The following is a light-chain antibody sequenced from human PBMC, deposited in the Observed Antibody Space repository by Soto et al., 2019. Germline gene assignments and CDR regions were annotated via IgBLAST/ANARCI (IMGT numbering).Light chain of an antibody. CDR2: DVN. V-gene: IGLV2-14*01. CDR1: SSDVGGYDY. Sequence: QYVPTQPASVSGSPGQSITISCTGTSSDVGGYDYVSWYQQLPGKAPKLLIYDVNNRPSGVSHRFSGSKSGNTASLTISGLQAEDEADYYCSSYTGSSTFVFGTGTKVTVL. J-gene: IGLJ1*01. CDR3: SSYTGSSTFV.